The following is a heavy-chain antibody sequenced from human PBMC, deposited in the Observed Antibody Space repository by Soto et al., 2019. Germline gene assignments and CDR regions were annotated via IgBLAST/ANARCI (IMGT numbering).Heavy chain of an antibody. CDR2: IKQDGSEK. CDR3: ARDSGVVVAAPFDY. J-gene: IGHJ4*02. Sequence: EVQLVESGGGLVQPGGSLRLSCAASGFTFSNYWMSWVRQAPGKGLEWVANIKQDGSEKYYVDSVKGRFTISRDNAKNSLYLQMNSLRAEDTAVYYCARDSGVVVAAPFDYWGQGTLSPSPQ. V-gene: IGHV3-7*01. D-gene: IGHD2-15*01. CDR1: GFTFSNYW.